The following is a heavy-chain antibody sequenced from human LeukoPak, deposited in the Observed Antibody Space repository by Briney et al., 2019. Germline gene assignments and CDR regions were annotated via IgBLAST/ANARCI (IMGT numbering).Heavy chain of an antibody. D-gene: IGHD3-10*02. V-gene: IGHV3-48*03. Sequence: GGSLRLSCGASDFTFRSYEMNWVRQAPGKGLEWVSYISSSGSTIYYADSVKGRFTISRDNAKNSLYLQMNSLRAEDTAVYYCAELGITMIGGVWGKGTTVTISS. CDR3: AELGITMIGGV. CDR1: DFTFRSYE. CDR2: ISSSGSTI. J-gene: IGHJ6*04.